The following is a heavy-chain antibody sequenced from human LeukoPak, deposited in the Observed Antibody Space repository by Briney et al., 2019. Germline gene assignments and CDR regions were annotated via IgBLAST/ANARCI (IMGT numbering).Heavy chain of an antibody. J-gene: IGHJ6*02. D-gene: IGHD3-10*01. V-gene: IGHV4-4*07. CDR3: ARDGRYYGSGSYYTYCYYGMDV. CDR1: GGSISSYY. Sequence: SETLSLTCTVSGGSISSYYWSWIRQPAGKGLEWIGRIYTSGSTNYNPSLKSRVTMSVDTSKNQFSLKLSSATAADTAVYYCARDGRYYGSGSYYTYCYYGMDVWGQGTTVTVSS. CDR2: IYTSGST.